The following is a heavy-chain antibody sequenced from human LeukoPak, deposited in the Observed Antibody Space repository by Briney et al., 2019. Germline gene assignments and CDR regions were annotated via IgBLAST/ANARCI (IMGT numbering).Heavy chain of an antibody. CDR2: IFSNDEK. CDR1: GFSLSNATMG. J-gene: IGHJ6*02. CDR3: ARIGYYYYGMDV. Sequence: SGPTLVNPTETLTLTCTVSGFSLSNATMGVSWIRQPPGKALECLEHIFSNDEKSYSTSLKSRLTISKDTSKSQVVLTMTNMDPVDTASYYCARIGYYYYGMDVWGQGTTVTVSS. V-gene: IGHV2-26*01.